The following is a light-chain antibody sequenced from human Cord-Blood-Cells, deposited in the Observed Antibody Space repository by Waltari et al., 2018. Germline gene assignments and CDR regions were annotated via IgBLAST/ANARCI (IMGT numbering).Light chain of an antibody. J-gene: IGKJ4*01. CDR2: AAS. V-gene: IGKV1-39*01. Sequence: IQMTQSPSSLSASVGARVTITCRASQSISSYLNWYQQKPGKAPKLLIYAASSLQSGVPSRFSGSGSGTDFTLTISSLQPEDFATYYCQQSYSTPVTFGGGTKVEIK. CDR1: QSISSY. CDR3: QQSYSTPVT.